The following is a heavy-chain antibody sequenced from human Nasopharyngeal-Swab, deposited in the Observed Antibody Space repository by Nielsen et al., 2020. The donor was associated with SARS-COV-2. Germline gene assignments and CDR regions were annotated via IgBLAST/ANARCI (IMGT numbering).Heavy chain of an antibody. CDR3: ARTDSSGYYPVTYYYYGMDV. V-gene: IGHV3-23*01. J-gene: IGHJ6*02. Sequence: WIRQPPGKGLEWVSAISGSGGSTYYADSVKGRFTISRDNSKNTLYLQMNSLRAEDTAVYYCARTDSSGYYPVTYYYYGMDVWGQGTTVTVS. D-gene: IGHD3-22*01. CDR2: ISGSGGST.